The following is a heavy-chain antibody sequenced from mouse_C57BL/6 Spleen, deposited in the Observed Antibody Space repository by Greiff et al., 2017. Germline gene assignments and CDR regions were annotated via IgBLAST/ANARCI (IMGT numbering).Heavy chain of an antibody. CDR3: ARHEEGYYYGSSYGAMDY. D-gene: IGHD1-1*01. CDR1: GYTFTEYT. CDR2: FYPGSGSI. V-gene: IGHV1-62-2*01. Sequence: VQLQQSGAELVKPGASVKLSCKASGYTFTEYTIHWVKQRSGKGLEWIGWFYPGSGSIKYNEKFKDKATLTADKSSSTVYMELSRLTSEDSAVYFCARHEEGYYYGSSYGAMDYWGQGTSVTVSS. J-gene: IGHJ4*01.